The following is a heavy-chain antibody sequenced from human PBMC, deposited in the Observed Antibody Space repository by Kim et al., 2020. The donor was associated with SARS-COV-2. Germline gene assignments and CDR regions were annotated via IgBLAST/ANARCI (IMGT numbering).Heavy chain of an antibody. D-gene: IGHD4-17*01. V-gene: IGHV3-23*03. J-gene: IGHJ6*02. Sequence: GSLRLSCAASGFTFSNYAMTWVRQAPGKGLEWVSVIYSAGIGTYYADSVKGRFTISRDNSKNTLYLQINSLRAEDTAVYYCAKDLRPQGYDYGDYVPYYYDGLDVWGQGTTVTVSS. CDR2: IYSAGIGT. CDR3: AKDLRPQGYDYGDYVPYYYDGLDV. CDR1: GFTFSNYA.